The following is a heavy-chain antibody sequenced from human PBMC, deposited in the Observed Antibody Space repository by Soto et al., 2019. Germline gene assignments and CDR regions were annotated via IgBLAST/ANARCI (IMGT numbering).Heavy chain of an antibody. D-gene: IGHD3-10*02. V-gene: IGHV4-34*01. CDR3: ARSSVRGWSY. Sequence: PSDTLSLTSAVYGGSFSGYYWTWIRQPPGKGLEWIGEITHSGSTNYNPSLKSRVTISVDTSKNQFSLNLNSVTAADTAVYYCARSSVRGWSYWGQGTLVTASS. J-gene: IGHJ4*02. CDR2: ITHSGST. CDR1: GGSFSGYY.